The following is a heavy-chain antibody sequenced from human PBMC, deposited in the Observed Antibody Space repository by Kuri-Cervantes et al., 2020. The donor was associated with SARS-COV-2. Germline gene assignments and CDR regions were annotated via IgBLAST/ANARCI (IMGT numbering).Heavy chain of an antibody. Sequence: GESLKISCAASGFTFSNYNMNWVRQAPGKGLGWDSSISSRSSYIYYADSVKGRFTISRDNAKNSLYLQMNSMRAEDTAVYYCASEILDYWGQGTLVTVSS. CDR2: ISSRSSYI. CDR3: ASEILDY. V-gene: IGHV3-21*01. J-gene: IGHJ4*02. CDR1: GFTFSNYN.